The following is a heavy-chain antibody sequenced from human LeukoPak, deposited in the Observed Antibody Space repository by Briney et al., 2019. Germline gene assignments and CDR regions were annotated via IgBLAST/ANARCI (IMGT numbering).Heavy chain of an antibody. CDR3: VRKFATGD. CDR2: VKSDGTAT. Sequence: SGGSLRLSCAASGFTFSSHLMHWVRQAQGTGLEWVSSVKSDGTATNYADSVKGRFTISRDNANNTLYLQMNSLRVEDTAVYYCVRKFATGDWGQGTLVTVSS. J-gene: IGHJ4*02. V-gene: IGHV3-74*01. D-gene: IGHD1-14*01. CDR1: GFTFSSHL.